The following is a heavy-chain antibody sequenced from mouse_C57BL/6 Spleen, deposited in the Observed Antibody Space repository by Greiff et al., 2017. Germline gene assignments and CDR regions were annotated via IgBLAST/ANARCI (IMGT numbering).Heavy chain of an antibody. V-gene: IGHV1-54*01. Sequence: VQLQQSGAELVRPGTSVKVSCKASGYAFTNYLIEWVKQRPGQGLEWIGVINPGSGGTNYNEKFKGKATLTADKSSSTAYMQLSSLTSEDSAVYVCARTGTEGVFDYWGQGTTLTVSS. J-gene: IGHJ2*01. CDR3: ARTGTEGVFDY. D-gene: IGHD4-1*01. CDR1: GYAFTNYL. CDR2: INPGSGGT.